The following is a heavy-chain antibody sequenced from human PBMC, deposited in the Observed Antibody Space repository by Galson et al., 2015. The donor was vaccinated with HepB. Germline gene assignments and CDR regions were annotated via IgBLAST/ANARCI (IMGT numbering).Heavy chain of an antibody. CDR3: AMTPKAIAAAGKGGPIDY. CDR1: GFTFNSYN. V-gene: IGHV3-21*01. Sequence: SLRLSCAASGFTFNSYNMNWVRQAPGKGLEWVSSIRSSSSYISYADSVKGRFTISRDNAKNSLYLQMNSLRAEDTAVYYWAMTPKAIAAAGKGGPIDYWGQGTLVTVSS. J-gene: IGHJ4*02. D-gene: IGHD6-13*01. CDR2: IRSSSSYI.